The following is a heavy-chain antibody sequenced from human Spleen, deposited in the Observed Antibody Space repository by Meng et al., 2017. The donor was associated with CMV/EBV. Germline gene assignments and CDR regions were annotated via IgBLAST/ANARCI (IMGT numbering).Heavy chain of an antibody. CDR2: IYYSGST. D-gene: IGHD6-13*01. V-gene: IGHV4-59*01. CDR1: GGSFSGYY. J-gene: IGHJ6*02. CDR3: ARDDSSSTPPHYYYYGMDV. Sequence: SETLSLTCAVYGGSFSGYYWSWIRQPPGKGLEWIGYIYYSGSTNYNPSLKSRVTISVDTSKNQFSLKLSSVTAADTAVYYCARDDSSSTPPHYYYYGMDVWGQGTTVTVSS.